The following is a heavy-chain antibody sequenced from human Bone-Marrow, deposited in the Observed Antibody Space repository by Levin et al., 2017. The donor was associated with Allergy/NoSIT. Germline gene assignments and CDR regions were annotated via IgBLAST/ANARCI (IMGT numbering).Heavy chain of an antibody. CDR1: GFSVSNNY. Sequence: GGSLRLSCKASGFSVSNNYMAWVRQAPGKGLEWVSIFFSGGTTYYGNSVKGRFTMSRDVSKNTVFLQISSLRGEDTAVYYCARDFSMSRGVPGMDVWGKGTTVIVSS. D-gene: IGHD3-10*01. J-gene: IGHJ6*04. V-gene: IGHV3-66*02. CDR2: FFSGGTT. CDR3: ARDFSMSRGVPGMDV.